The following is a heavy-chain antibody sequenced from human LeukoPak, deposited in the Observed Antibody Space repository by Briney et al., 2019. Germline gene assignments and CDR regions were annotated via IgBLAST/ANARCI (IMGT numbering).Heavy chain of an antibody. D-gene: IGHD6-19*01. Sequence: GGSLRLSCAASGFTFSRYAMRWVRQAPGKGLEWVSAISGSGGSTYYADSVKGRFTISRDNSKNTLYLQMNSLRAEDTAVYYCGQDLSVDVNIAVASTNWFDPWGQGTLVTVSS. CDR3: GQDLSVDVNIAVASTNWFDP. J-gene: IGHJ5*02. CDR1: GFTFSRYA. CDR2: ISGSGGST. V-gene: IGHV3-23*01.